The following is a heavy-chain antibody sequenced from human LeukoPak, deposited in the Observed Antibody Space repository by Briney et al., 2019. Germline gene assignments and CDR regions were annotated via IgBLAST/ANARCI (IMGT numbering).Heavy chain of an antibody. D-gene: IGHD3-10*01. J-gene: IGHJ5*02. CDR2: INPNSGGT. CDR1: GYTFTGYY. V-gene: IGHV1-2*02. CDR3: ARDGNDGSGSYPWFDP. Sequence: ASVKVSCKASGYTFTGYYMHWVRQAPGQGLEWMGWINPNSGGTSYAQKFQGRVTMTRDTSISTAYMELSRLRSDDTAVYYCARDGNDGSGSYPWFDPWGQGTLVTVSS.